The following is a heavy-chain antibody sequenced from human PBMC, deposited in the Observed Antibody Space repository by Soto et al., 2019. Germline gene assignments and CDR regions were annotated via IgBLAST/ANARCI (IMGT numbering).Heavy chain of an antibody. Sequence: SETLSLTCTVSGCSISSGDYYWSWIRQPPGKSLEWIGYIYYSGSTYYNQSLKSRVTISVDTSKNQFPLKLSSVTAADTAVYYCSIDRANFDWLPPGYYYGMDVWGQGTTVTVSS. CDR1: GCSISSGDYY. CDR3: SIDRANFDWLPPGYYYGMDV. V-gene: IGHV4-30-4*01. J-gene: IGHJ6*01. D-gene: IGHD3-9*01. CDR2: IYYSGST.